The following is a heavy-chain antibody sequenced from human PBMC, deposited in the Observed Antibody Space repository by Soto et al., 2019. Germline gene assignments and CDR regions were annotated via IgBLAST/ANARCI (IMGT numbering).Heavy chain of an antibody. CDR1: GFSLTTSGVG. CDR2: IYWDDDK. CDR3: AHRVLRTVFGLVTTTASYFDF. Sequence: QITLKESGPTVVNPTETLTLTCTFSGFSLTTSGVGVGWVRQPPGKAPEWLALIYWDDDKRYSTSLNSRLIITKDTSKNQVGLTMANVDPADTATYYCAHRVLRTVFGLVTTTASYFDFWGPGTPVVVSS. D-gene: IGHD3-3*01. J-gene: IGHJ4*02. V-gene: IGHV2-5*02.